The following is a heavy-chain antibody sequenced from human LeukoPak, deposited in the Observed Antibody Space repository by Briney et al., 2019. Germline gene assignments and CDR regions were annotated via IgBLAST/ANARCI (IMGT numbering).Heavy chain of an antibody. CDR2: ITSSGGDT. J-gene: IGHJ4*02. D-gene: IGHD5-24*01. Sequence: GASVKVSCKASGYMFTHYYMHWVRQAPGQGLEWMGMITSSGGDTSYAQKFEGRVTMIRDTSTRTVYMELSSLTSEDTAVYYCARDLRRSGYNWGCDHSGQGTLVTVSP. V-gene: IGHV1-46*01. CDR3: ARDLRRSGYNWGCDH. CDR1: GYMFTHYY.